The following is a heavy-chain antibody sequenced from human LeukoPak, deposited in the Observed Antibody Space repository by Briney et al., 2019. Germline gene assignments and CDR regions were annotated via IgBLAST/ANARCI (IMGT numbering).Heavy chain of an antibody. CDR1: GFTFSSYS. CDR2: ISSSSSDI. D-gene: IGHD3-10*01. CDR3: ARDLTMVRYKKYYFMDV. J-gene: IGHJ6*03. V-gene: IGHV3-21*01. Sequence: GRCLRLSRVASGFTFSSYSMNWVPHAPGKGLEWVSSISSSSSDIYYADSVKGRFTYPRDNARNSLYLQMNSLRAEDTAVYYCARDLTMVRYKKYYFMDVWGKGTTVTISS.